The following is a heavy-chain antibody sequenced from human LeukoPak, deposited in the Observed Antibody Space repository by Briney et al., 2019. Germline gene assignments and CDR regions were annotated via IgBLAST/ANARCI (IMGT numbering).Heavy chain of an antibody. J-gene: IGHJ4*02. D-gene: IGHD3-22*01. Sequence: SETLSLTCTVSGGSISSYYWSSIRQPPGEGLEWLGYIYYSGSTNYTPSLNSRVTISVDPSKNQFSLKLSSVTAADTAVYYCARTADDSSGFIFDYWGQGTLVTVSS. CDR3: ARTADDSSGFIFDY. V-gene: IGHV4-59*01. CDR1: GGSISSYY. CDR2: IYYSGST.